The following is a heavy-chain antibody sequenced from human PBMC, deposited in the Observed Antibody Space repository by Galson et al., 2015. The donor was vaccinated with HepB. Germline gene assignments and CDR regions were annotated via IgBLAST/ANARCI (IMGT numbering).Heavy chain of an antibody. J-gene: IGHJ4*02. V-gene: IGHV3-33*01. CDR2: IWYDGNNK. CDR3: ARDGGDGYNKFDY. D-gene: IGHD5-24*01. Sequence: SLRLSCAASGFTFSDYGMHWVRQAPGKGLVWLAFIWYDGNNKYYLDSLKGRFTISRDNSKNTLYLQMNSLRAEDTALYYCARDGGDGYNKFDYWGQGTLVTVSS. CDR1: GFTFSDYG.